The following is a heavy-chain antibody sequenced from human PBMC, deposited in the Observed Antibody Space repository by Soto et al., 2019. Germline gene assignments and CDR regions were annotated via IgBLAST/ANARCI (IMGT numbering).Heavy chain of an antibody. CDR1: GFTFRSFT. J-gene: IGHJ5*02. V-gene: IGHV3-21*01. CDR3: TRGASRDSSARGWFDP. D-gene: IGHD6-13*01. Sequence: LRLSCAASGFTFRSFTMNWVRQAPGKGLEWVSTISSNSAYIYYTDALRGRFTISRDNAKNSLHLQMNSLRAEDTAVYYCTRGASRDSSARGWFDPWGPGTLVTVSS. CDR2: ISSNSAYI.